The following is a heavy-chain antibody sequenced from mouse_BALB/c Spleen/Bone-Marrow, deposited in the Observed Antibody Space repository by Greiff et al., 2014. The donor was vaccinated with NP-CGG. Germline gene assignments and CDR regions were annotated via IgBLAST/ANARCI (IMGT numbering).Heavy chain of an antibody. CDR1: GFSLTSYG. CDR3: ARNTYYGNPFAY. V-gene: IGHV2-2*02. CDR2: IWSGGST. D-gene: IGHD2-10*01. Sequence: QVQLQQPGPGLVQPSQSLSITCTVSGFSLTSYGVHWVRQSPGKGLEWLGVIWSGGSTDYNAAFISRLSISKDNSKSQVFFKMNSLQANGTAIYYCARNTYYGNPFAYWGQGTLVTVSA. J-gene: IGHJ3*01.